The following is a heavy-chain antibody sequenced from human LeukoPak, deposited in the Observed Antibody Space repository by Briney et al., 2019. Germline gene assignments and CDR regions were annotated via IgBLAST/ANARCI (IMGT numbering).Heavy chain of an antibody. V-gene: IGHV1-69*05. J-gene: IGHJ6*03. CDR3: ARGRYYDFWSGYYPYYYYYMDV. D-gene: IGHD3-3*01. Sequence: SVKVSCKASGGTFSSYAISWVRQAPGQGLEWMGGIIPIFGTANYAQKFQGRVTITTGESTSTAYMELSSLRSEDTAVYYCARGRYYDFWSGYYPYYYYYMDVWGKGTTVTVSS. CDR2: IIPIFGTA. CDR1: GGTFSSYA.